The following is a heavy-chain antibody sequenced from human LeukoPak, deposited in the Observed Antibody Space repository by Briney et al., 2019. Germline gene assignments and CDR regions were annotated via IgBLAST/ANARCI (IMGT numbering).Heavy chain of an antibody. CDR1: GFTFSSYA. CDR2: ISYDGSNK. CDR3: ARARSLRDYSDY. V-gene: IGHV3-30-3*01. Sequence: GGSLRLSCAASGFTFSSYAMHWVRQAPGKGLEWVAVISYDGSNKYYADSVKGRFTISRDNSKNTLYLQMNSLRAEDTAVYYCARARSLRDYSDYRGQGTLVTVSS. J-gene: IGHJ4*02.